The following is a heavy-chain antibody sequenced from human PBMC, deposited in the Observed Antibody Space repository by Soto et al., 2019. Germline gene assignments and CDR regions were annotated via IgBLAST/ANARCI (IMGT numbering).Heavy chain of an antibody. CDR3: AREGSSSWASEYYGMDV. Sequence: QVQLVESGGGVVQPGRSLRLSCAASGFTFSSYGMHWVRQAPGKGLEWVAVIWYDGSNKYYADSVKGRFTISRDNSKNTLYLQMNSLRAEDTAVYYCAREGSSSWASEYYGMDVWGQGTTVTVSS. J-gene: IGHJ6*02. CDR1: GFTFSSYG. CDR2: IWYDGSNK. D-gene: IGHD6-13*01. V-gene: IGHV3-33*01.